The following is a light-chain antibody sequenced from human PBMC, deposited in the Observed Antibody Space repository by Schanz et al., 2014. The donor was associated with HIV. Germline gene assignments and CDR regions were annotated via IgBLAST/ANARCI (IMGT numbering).Light chain of an antibody. J-gene: IGKJ4*01. CDR3: QQYGSSPLT. CDR1: QSVSAN. V-gene: IGKV3-15*01. CDR2: GAS. Sequence: EIVMTQSPATLSVSPGERATLSCRASQSVSANLAWYQQKPGQAPRLLIHGASTRATGIPARFSGSGSGTEFTLIISRLEPEDSAVYYCQQYGSSPLTFGGGTKVEIK.